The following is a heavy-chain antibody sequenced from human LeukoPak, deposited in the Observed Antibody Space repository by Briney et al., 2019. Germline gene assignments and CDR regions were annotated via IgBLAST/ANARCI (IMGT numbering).Heavy chain of an antibody. CDR3: ASVSAARLLLILFDY. V-gene: IGHV3-30-3*01. J-gene: IGHJ4*02. Sequence: GRSLRLSCAASGFTFSSYAMHWVRQAPGKVLEWVAVISYDGSNKYYADSVKGRFTISRDNSKNPLYRKMASLRSEARAVYYCASVSAARLLLILFDYWGEGTLVIVS. CDR1: GFTFSSYA. CDR2: ISYDGSNK. D-gene: IGHD6-6*01.